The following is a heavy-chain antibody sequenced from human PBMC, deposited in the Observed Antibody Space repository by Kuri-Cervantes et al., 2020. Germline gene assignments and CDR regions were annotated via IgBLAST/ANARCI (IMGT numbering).Heavy chain of an antibody. Sequence: GESLKISCAASGFTFSSYAMHWVRQARGKGLEWVAVISYDGSNKYYADSVKGRFTISRDNSKNTLYLQMNSLRAEDTAVYYCARAAYSGYDLGAGYWGQGTLVTVSS. CDR2: ISYDGSNK. V-gene: IGHV3-30-3*01. J-gene: IGHJ4*02. D-gene: IGHD5-12*01. CDR3: ARAAYSGYDLGAGY. CDR1: GFTFSSYA.